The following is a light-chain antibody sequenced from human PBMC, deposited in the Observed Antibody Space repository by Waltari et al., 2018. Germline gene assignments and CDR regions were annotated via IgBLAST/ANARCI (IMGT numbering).Light chain of an antibody. CDR1: QSVRSN. CDR3: QQYNDWPPT. CDR2: GAS. V-gene: IGKV3-15*01. Sequence: EIVMTQSPGILSVSPGESATLSCRASQSVRSNLAWYQQISGQAPRLLFYGASTRATGIAARFSGSGSETEFTLTISRLQSEDFVVYYCQQYNDWPPTFGQGTKVEIK. J-gene: IGKJ1*01.